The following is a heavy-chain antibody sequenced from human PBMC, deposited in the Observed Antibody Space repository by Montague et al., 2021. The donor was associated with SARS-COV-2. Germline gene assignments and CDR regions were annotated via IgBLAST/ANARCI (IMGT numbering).Heavy chain of an antibody. Sequence: SETLSLTCTVSGGSISSYYWSWIRQPPGKGPEWIGYIYYSGSTNYNPSLKSRVTISVDTSKNQFSLKLSSATAADTAVYYCARAPVAHITIFGVVTSFDYWGQGTLVTVSS. D-gene: IGHD3-3*01. J-gene: IGHJ4*02. CDR3: ARAPVAHITIFGVVTSFDY. CDR1: GGSISSYY. CDR2: IYYSGST. V-gene: IGHV4-59*01.